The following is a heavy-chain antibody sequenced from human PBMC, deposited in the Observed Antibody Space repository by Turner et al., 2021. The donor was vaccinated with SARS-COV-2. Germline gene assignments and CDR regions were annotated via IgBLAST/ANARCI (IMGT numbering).Heavy chain of an antibody. CDR1: GFTFSSYG. CDR3: ATRIVVVVTATNAFDY. D-gene: IGHD2-15*01. V-gene: IGHV3-30*03. Sequence: QVQLVESGGGVVQPGRSLRLPCAASGFTFSSYGMHWVRQAPGKGLEWVAVISNDGSNKYYADSVKGRFTISRDNSKNTLYLQMNSLRAEDTAVYYCATRIVVVVTATNAFDYWGQGTLVTVSS. J-gene: IGHJ4*02. CDR2: ISNDGSNK.